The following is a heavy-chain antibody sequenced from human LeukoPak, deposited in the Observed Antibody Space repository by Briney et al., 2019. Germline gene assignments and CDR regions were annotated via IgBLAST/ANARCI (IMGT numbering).Heavy chain of an antibody. V-gene: IGHV1-2*02. CDR2: INPNSGGT. J-gene: IGHJ4*02. CDR3: ARDVGWFGDDHGFDY. Sequence: ASVKVSCKASGYTFTGYYMHWVRQAPGQGLEWMGWINPNSGGTNYAQKFQGRVTMTRDTSISTAYMELSRLRSDDTAVYYCARDVGWFGDDHGFDYWGQGTLVAVSS. CDR1: GYTFTGYY. D-gene: IGHD3-10*01.